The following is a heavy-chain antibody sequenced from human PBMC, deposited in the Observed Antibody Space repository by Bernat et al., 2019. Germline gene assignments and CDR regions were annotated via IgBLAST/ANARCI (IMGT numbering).Heavy chain of an antibody. V-gene: IGHV4-59*12. D-gene: IGHD3-9*01. Sequence: QVQLQESGPGLVKPSETLSLTCTVSGGSISSYYWSWIRQPPGKGLEWIGEIYHSGSTNYNPSLKSRVTISVDKSKNQFSLKLSSVTAADTAVYYCADYDILTGSQGIWGQGTMVTVSS. CDR3: ADYDILTGSQGI. J-gene: IGHJ3*02. CDR2: IYHSGST. CDR1: GGSISSYY.